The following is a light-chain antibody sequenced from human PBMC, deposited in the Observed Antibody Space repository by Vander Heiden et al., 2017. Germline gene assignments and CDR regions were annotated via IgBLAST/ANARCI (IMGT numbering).Light chain of an antibody. Sequence: QSALTQPPSASGSPGQSVTISCTGTNTDVGGYNYVSWYQQSPRKAPKLIMYEVTKRPSGVPDRFSASKSGNTASLTVSGLQAEDEADYYCSSYGGRNNYVFGSGTKITVL. CDR1: NTDVGGYNY. J-gene: IGLJ1*01. CDR2: EVT. V-gene: IGLV2-8*01. CDR3: SSYGGRNNYV.